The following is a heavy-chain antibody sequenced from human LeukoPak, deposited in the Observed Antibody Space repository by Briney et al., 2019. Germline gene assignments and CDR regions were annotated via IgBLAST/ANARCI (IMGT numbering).Heavy chain of an antibody. Sequence: GGSLRLSCAASEFIFSGYWMNWVRQAPGKGLEWVSSISSSSSYIYYADSVKGRFTISRDNAKNSLYLQMNSLRAEDTAVYYCARGDEEYQLPFDYWGQGTLVTVSS. CDR2: ISSSSSYI. CDR3: ARGDEEYQLPFDY. V-gene: IGHV3-21*01. J-gene: IGHJ4*02. D-gene: IGHD2-2*01. CDR1: EFIFSGYW.